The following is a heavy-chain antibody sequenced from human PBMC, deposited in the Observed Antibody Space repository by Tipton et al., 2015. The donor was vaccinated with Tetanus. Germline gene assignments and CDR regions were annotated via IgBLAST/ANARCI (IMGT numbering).Heavy chain of an antibody. CDR3: TTVYDFWSEIPPY. V-gene: IGHV3-73*01. CDR2: IRSTTNNYAT. D-gene: IGHD3-3*01. Sequence: SLRLSCAASGFTFSGSAMHWVRQASGKGLEWVGRIRSTTNNYATEYTASVKGRFTIARDDSKNTAFLQMNSLKTEDAAVYYCTTVYDFWSEIPPYWGQGTLVTVSS. J-gene: IGHJ4*02. CDR1: GFTFSGSA.